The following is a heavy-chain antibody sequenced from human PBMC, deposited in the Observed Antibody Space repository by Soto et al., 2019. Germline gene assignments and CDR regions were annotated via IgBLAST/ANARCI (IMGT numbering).Heavy chain of an antibody. CDR1: GFTFSNYG. D-gene: IGHD3-3*02. Sequence: LRLSCAASGFTFSNYGMHWVRQAPGKGLEWVAVISYDGSNKYYADSVEGRFTISRDNSKKTLFLQMNSLRLEDTAVYYCAKDLHLHPAREYLDSRGQRTLGSVST. CDR2: ISYDGSNK. CDR3: AKDLHLHPAREYLDS. V-gene: IGHV3-30*18. J-gene: IGHJ4*02.